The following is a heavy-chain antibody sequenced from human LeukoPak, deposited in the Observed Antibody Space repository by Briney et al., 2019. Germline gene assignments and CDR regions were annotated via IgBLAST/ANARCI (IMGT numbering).Heavy chain of an antibody. J-gene: IGHJ6*03. V-gene: IGHV1-18*01. Sequence: ASVKVSCKASGGTFNSYAINWVRQAPGQGLEWMGWISAYNGNTNYAQKLQGRVTMTTDTSTSTAYMELRSLRSDDTAVYYCAKDCSSTSCYPGYYYYYYMDVWGKGTTVTVSS. CDR1: GGTFNSYA. D-gene: IGHD2-2*01. CDR3: AKDCSSTSCYPGYYYYYYMDV. CDR2: ISAYNGNT.